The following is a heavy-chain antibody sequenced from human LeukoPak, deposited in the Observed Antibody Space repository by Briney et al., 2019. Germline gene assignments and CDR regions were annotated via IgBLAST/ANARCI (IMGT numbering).Heavy chain of an antibody. J-gene: IGHJ4*02. Sequence: PGRSLRLSCAASGFTFSSYSMNWVRQAPGKGLEWVSTISSSSSYIYYADSVKGRFTISRDNAKNSLYLQMNSLRAEDTAVYYCARGDYGDLVDYWGQGTLVTVSS. V-gene: IGHV3-21*01. CDR3: ARGDYGDLVDY. CDR1: GFTFSSYS. CDR2: ISSSSSYI. D-gene: IGHD4-17*01.